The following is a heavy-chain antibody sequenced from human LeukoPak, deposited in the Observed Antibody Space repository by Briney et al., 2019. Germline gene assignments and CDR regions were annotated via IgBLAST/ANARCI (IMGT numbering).Heavy chain of an antibody. Sequence: GGSLRLSCTASGLIFRNYAMTWVRQAPRKGLEWVSTISGDGTETFYADSVKGRFTISRDNSKNTLYLQMNSLRAEDTAVYYCAKSWDREQWLVHKGWGQGTLVTVSS. CDR2: ISGDGTET. V-gene: IGHV3-23*01. CDR3: AKSWDREQWLVHKG. J-gene: IGHJ4*02. CDR1: GLIFRNYA. D-gene: IGHD6-19*01.